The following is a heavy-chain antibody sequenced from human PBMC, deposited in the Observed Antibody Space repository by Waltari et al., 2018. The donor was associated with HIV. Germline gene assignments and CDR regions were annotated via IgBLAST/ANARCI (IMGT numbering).Heavy chain of an antibody. D-gene: IGHD1-26*01. CDR2: IYTSGST. Sequence: QVQLQESGPGLVKPSETLSLTCTVSGGSISSYYWSWIRQPAGKGLEWIGRIYTSGSTNYNPSLKSRVTMSVDTSKNQFSLKLSSVTAADTAVYYCASGGRAGRYYGMDVWGQGTTVTVSS. CDR1: GGSISSYY. CDR3: ASGGRAGRYYGMDV. J-gene: IGHJ6*02. V-gene: IGHV4-4*07.